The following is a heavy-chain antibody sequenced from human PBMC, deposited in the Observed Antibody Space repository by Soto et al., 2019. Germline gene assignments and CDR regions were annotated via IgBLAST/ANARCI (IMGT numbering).Heavy chain of an antibody. Sequence: QITLKESGATLVKPTQTLTLTCTFSGFSLSTSGVGVGWIRQPPGKALEWLALIYWDDDKSYSPSLKSRLTITKDTSKNQVGLTMPNLYPVDKATYYCAHTAAGLSADAFDIWGQGTMVTVSS. D-gene: IGHD6-13*01. V-gene: IGHV2-5*02. CDR1: GFSLSTSGVG. CDR3: AHTAAGLSADAFDI. CDR2: IYWDDDK. J-gene: IGHJ3*02.